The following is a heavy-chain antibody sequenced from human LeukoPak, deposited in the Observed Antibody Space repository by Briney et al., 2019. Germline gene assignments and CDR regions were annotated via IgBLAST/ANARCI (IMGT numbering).Heavy chain of an antibody. CDR2: LYYSGRT. J-gene: IGHJ3*02. CDR1: GGPIIRHY. D-gene: IGHD3-22*01. V-gene: IGHV4-59*08. Sequence: SETLPLTCTGSGGPIIRHYWSWIHSAPGKGLAGIGHLYYSGRTKYNHALQRRVPISLDTSEKKFSLKVTSVTAADTAVYYCTRLLDNDSSGDPDTFDMWGQGTVVTVSS. CDR3: TRLLDNDSSGDPDTFDM.